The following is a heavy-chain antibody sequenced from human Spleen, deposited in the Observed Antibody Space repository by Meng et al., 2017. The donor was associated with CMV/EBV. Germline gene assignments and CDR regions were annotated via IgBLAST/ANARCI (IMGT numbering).Heavy chain of an antibody. J-gene: IGHJ4*02. V-gene: IGHV3-23*01. D-gene: IGHD3-3*01. CDR3: AKCGIYSDFWSNFGF. Sequence: GESLKISCAASGFTFNTYAMNWVRQAPGRGLEWVSTMSGSGGHAFYADSVKGRFTISRDNSKNTLYLQMDSLRAEGTATYYCAKCGIYSDFWSNFGFWGQGTLVTVSS. CDR1: GFTFNTYA. CDR2: MSGSGGHA.